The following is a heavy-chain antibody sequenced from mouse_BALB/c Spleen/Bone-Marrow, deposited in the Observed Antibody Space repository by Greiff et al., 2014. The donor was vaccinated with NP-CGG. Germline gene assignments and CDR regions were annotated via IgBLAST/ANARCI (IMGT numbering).Heavy chain of an antibody. J-gene: IGHJ2*01. CDR3: ARRDDGYVFFDY. Sequence: VQLQQSGSELARPGASVKMSCRASGYTSTTYTIHWVRQRPGQGLEWIGYINPSSGYTNYNQKFKDKATLTADKSSSTAYMQLSSLTSEDSAVYYCARRDDGYVFFDYWGQGTTLTVSS. V-gene: IGHV1-4*01. CDR1: GYTSTTYT. D-gene: IGHD2-3*01. CDR2: INPSSGYT.